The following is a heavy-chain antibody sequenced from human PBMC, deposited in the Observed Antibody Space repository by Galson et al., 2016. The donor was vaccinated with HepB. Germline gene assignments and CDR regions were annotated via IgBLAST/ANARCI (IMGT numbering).Heavy chain of an antibody. CDR1: GFTLSDHY. CDR2: GRDKANSPTT. V-gene: IGHV3-72*01. D-gene: IGHD2-15*01. CDR3: ARGPCSGGRCYSDY. Sequence: SLRLSCAASGFTLSDHYMDWVRQAPGRGLEWIGRGRDKANSPTTEYAASVKGRFTISRDDPKNALYLQMNSLRTEDTAVYYCARGPCSGGRCYSDYWGQGTLVTVSS. J-gene: IGHJ4*02.